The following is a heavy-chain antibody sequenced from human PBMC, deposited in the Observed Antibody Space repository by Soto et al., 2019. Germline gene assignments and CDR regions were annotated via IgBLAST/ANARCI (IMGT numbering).Heavy chain of an antibody. Sequence: GGSLRLSCAASGFTFSSYGVSWVRQAPGKGLEWVSGISSSGGSTYYADSVKGRFSISRDNSKNTLYLQMNSLRAEDTAVYYCARVTDSSGWYWAFDIWGQGTMVTVSS. CDR1: GFTFSSYG. D-gene: IGHD6-19*01. CDR3: ARVTDSSGWYWAFDI. V-gene: IGHV3-23*01. J-gene: IGHJ3*02. CDR2: ISSSGGST.